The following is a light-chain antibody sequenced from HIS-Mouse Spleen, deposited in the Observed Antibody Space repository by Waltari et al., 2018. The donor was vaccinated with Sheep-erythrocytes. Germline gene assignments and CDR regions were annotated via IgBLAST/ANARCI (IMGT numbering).Light chain of an antibody. CDR1: SSDVGSYNL. J-gene: IGLJ3*02. CDR3: CSYAGSSTPWV. CDR2: EGS. Sequence: QSALPQPASGPGSPGQSITISCTGPSSDVGSYNLVSWYQQHPGKAPKLMIYEGSKRPSGVSNRFSGSKSGNTASLTISGLQAEDEADYYCCSYAGSSTPWVFGGGTKLTVL. V-gene: IGLV2-23*01.